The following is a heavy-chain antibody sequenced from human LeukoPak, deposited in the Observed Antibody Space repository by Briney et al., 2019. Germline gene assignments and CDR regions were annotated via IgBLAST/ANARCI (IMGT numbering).Heavy chain of an antibody. D-gene: IGHD2-2*01. Sequence: GGSLRLSCAASEFKFCVYSMNWVRQAPGKGLEWVSYISSSSSKIHYADSVKGRFTISRDNAKNLVYLQMNSLRADDTAVYYCARVVTAAWDWFDPWGQGTLVTVSS. CDR3: ARVVTAAWDWFDP. CDR1: EFKFCVYS. CDR2: ISSSSSKI. J-gene: IGHJ5*02. V-gene: IGHV3-48*04.